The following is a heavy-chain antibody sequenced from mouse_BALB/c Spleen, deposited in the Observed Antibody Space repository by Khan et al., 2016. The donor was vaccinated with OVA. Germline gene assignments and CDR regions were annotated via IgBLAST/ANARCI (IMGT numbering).Heavy chain of an antibody. Sequence: QVQLKESGAELVRPGSSVKISCTASGYVFSSYWMNWVKQRPGQGLEWIGQIYPGDGDTKYTGKFKGKVTLTADKSSSTAYLQISSLTSEDFAVYFSARSGYYFFAYWGQGTLVTVSA. J-gene: IGHJ3*01. D-gene: IGHD1-1*01. CDR3: ARSGYYFFAY. CDR1: GYVFSSYW. V-gene: IGHV1-80*01. CDR2: IYPGDGDT.